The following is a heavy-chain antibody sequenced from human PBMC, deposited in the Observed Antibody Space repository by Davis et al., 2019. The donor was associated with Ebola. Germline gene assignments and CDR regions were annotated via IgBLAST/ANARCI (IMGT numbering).Heavy chain of an antibody. CDR1: GFSFNSYW. V-gene: IGHV4-34*01. D-gene: IGHD3-16*02. Sequence: ESLKISCAASGFSFNSYWMSWVRQAPGKGLEWIGEINHSGSTNYNPSLKSRITISVDTSKNQFSLNLSSVTAADPAVYYCARKTTFGGVVVADAFDIWGQGSMVTVSS. J-gene: IGHJ3*02. CDR2: INHSGST. CDR3: ARKTTFGGVVVADAFDI.